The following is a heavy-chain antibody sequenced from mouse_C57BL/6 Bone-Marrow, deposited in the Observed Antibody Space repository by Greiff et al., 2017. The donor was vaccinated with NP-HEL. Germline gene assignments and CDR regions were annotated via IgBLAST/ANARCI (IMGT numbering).Heavy chain of an antibody. CDR1: GYTFTSYW. J-gene: IGHJ1*03. Sequence: QVQLQQPGAELVKPGASVKLSCKASGYTFTSYWMHWVKQRPGRGLEWIGRIDPNSGRTKYNEKFKSKATLTVDKPSSTAYMQLSSLTSEDSAVYYCARFGPTDYFDVWGTGTTVTVSS. V-gene: IGHV1-72*01. CDR3: ARFGPTDYFDV. CDR2: IDPNSGRT.